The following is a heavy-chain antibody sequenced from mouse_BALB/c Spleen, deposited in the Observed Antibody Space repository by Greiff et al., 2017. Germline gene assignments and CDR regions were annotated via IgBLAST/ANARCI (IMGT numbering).Heavy chain of an antibody. CDR2: FSSGGGST. J-gene: IGHJ3*01. V-gene: IGHV5-12-1*01. CDR1: GFAFSSYD. D-gene: IGHD2-3*01. CDR3: ARWDDGCVAWFAY. Sequence: EVKLQESGGGLVKPGGSLKLSCAASGFAFSSYDMSWVRQTPEKRLGWVAYFSSGGGSTYYPDTVKGRFTISRDNAKNTLYLQMSSLKSEDTAMYYCARWDDGCVAWFAYWGQGTLVTVSA.